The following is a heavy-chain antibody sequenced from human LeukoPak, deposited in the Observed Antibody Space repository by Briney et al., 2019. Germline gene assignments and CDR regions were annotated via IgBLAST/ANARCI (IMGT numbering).Heavy chain of an antibody. CDR1: GYTFTSYG. V-gene: IGHV1-46*01. D-gene: IGHD4/OR15-4a*01. Sequence: ASVKVSCKASGYTFTSYGISWVRQAPGQGLEWMGIINPSGGSTSYAQKFQGRVTMTRDMSTSTVYMELSSLRSEDTAVYYCARDYTPNNYYYYMDVWGKGTTVIISS. J-gene: IGHJ6*03. CDR2: INPSGGST. CDR3: ARDYTPNNYYYYMDV.